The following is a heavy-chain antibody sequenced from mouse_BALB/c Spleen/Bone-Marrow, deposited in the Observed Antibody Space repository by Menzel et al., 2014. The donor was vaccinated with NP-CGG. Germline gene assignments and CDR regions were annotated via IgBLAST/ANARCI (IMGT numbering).Heavy chain of an antibody. V-gene: IGHV5-17*02. D-gene: IGHD3-2*02. CDR3: AIRAY. Sequence: EVQLQQSGGGLVLPGGSRKLSCAASGFTFSSFGMHWVRRAPEKGLEWVAYISSGSSTIYYADTVKGRFTISRDNPKNTLFLQMTSLRSEDTAMYYCAIRAYWGQGTLVTVSA. CDR2: ISSGSSTI. CDR1: GFTFSSFG. J-gene: IGHJ3*01.